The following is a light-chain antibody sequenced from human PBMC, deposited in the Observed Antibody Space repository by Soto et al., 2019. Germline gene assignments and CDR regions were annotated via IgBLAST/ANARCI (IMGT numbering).Light chain of an antibody. CDR3: QVWENSSYHVV. Sequence: SYELTQPPSVSVAPGKTARITCGGNNIGSESVHWYQQKPGQAPVLVIYYDSDRPSGIPERFSGSNSGNTATLTISRVEAGDEADYYCQVWENSSYHVVVGTGTKLTVL. CDR1: NIGSES. CDR2: YDS. J-gene: IGLJ1*01. V-gene: IGLV3-21*01.